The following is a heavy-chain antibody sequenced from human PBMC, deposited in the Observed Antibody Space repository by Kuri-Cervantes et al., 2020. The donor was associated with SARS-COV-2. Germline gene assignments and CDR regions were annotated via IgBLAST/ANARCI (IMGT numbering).Heavy chain of an antibody. V-gene: IGHV3-23*01. D-gene: IGHD6-19*01. Sequence: GESLKISCAASGFTFSSYAMSWVRQAPGKGLEWVSAISGSGGSTYYADSVKGRFTISRDNSKNTLYLQMNSLRAEDTAVYHCAKDLTIAVAGFNWYFDLWGRGTLVTVSS. CDR1: GFTFSSYA. CDR2: ISGSGGST. CDR3: AKDLTIAVAGFNWYFDL. J-gene: IGHJ2*01.